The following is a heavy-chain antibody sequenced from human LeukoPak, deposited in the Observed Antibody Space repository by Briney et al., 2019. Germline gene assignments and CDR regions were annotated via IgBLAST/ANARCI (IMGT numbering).Heavy chain of an antibody. CDR3: ARGVAYYYGSGSYYNGPDY. D-gene: IGHD3-10*01. Sequence: SETLSLTCTVSGGSISSYYWSWIRQPPGKGLEWIGCIYYSGSTNYNPSLKSRVTISVDTSKNQFSLKLSSVTAADTAVYYCARGVAYYYGSGSYYNGPDYWGQGTLVTVSS. J-gene: IGHJ4*02. V-gene: IGHV4-59*01. CDR2: IYYSGST. CDR1: GGSISSYY.